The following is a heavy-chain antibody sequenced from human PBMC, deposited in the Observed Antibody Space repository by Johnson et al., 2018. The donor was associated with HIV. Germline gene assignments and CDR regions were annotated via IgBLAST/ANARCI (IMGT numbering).Heavy chain of an antibody. CDR1: GLTFSSYG. D-gene: IGHD6-6*01. V-gene: IGHV3-13*01. J-gene: IGHJ3*02. CDR3: ARDREQRVRYAFDI. Sequence: EQLVESGGGVVQPGQSLRLSCAASGLTFSSYGMHWVRQAPGKGLESVSPIGPAADTYYPGSVKGRFTVSRENAKNTLYLQMNSLRAEDTAVYYCARDREQRVRYAFDIWGQGTMVTVSS. CDR2: IGPAADT.